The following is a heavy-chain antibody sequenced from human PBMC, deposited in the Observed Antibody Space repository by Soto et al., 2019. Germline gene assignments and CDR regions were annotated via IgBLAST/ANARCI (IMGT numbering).Heavy chain of an antibody. D-gene: IGHD3-22*01. CDR3: SRIRTTMIVVVGDY. Sequence: GGSLRLSCTASGFTLADYAMSWFRQAPGKGLEWVGFIRSTTYGGTTEYAAAVKGRFIISRDDSKSIAYLQMDSLKTEDTAVYYCSRIRTTMIVVVGDYRGQGTLVTVSS. CDR1: GFTLADYA. CDR2: IRSTTYGGTT. J-gene: IGHJ4*02. V-gene: IGHV3-49*03.